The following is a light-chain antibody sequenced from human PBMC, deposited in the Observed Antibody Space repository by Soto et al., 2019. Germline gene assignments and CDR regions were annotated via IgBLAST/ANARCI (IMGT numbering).Light chain of an antibody. CDR2: DVN. CDR1: SSDVGAYNY. Sequence: QSALTQPASVSGSPGQSITISCTGTSSDVGAYNYVSWCQHHPGKAPKLIIYDVNNRPSGVSNRFSGSKSGNTAFLTISGLQADDEAYYYCTSYTTSSTGVFGGGTKLTVL. J-gene: IGLJ3*02. V-gene: IGLV2-14*03. CDR3: TSYTTSSTGV.